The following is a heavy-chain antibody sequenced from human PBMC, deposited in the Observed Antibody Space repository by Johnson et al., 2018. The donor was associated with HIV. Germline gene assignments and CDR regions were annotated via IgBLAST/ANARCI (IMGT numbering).Heavy chain of an antibody. CDR3: ARDHAFDI. CDR1: GFTFSSYA. V-gene: IGHV3-30-3*01. Sequence: QVQLVESGGGVVQPGRSLRLSCAASGFTFSSYAMHWVRQAPGKGLEWVAVISYDGSNKYYADSVTGRFTISRDNSKNTLYLQMNSLRAEDTAVYYCARDHAFDIWGQGTMVTVSS. J-gene: IGHJ3*02. CDR2: ISYDGSNK.